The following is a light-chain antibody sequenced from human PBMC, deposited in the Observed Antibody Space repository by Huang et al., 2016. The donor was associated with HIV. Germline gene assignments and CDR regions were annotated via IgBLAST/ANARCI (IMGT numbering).Light chain of an antibody. CDR3: QQYSMFPYT. V-gene: IGKV1D-8*01. CDR1: QDINTY. CDR2: GAS. Sequence: VIWMTQSPSLLAASTGDRVTITCRVSQDINTYLAWYQQKPGRAPTLIVQGASTLRNGVSSRFSATGSRTDFTLTIHCLQSEDFATYYCQQYSMFPYTFGPGTKLELK. J-gene: IGKJ2*01.